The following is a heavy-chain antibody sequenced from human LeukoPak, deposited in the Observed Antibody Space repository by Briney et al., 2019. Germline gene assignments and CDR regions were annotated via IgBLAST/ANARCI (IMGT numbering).Heavy chain of an antibody. Sequence: GGSLRLSCAASGFTFSNFAMSWVRQAPGKGLEWVSTISGSGGSTFYADSVKGRFPISRDNSNNTLFLQMNSLRAEDTAIYFCAKAGSSGCSSSGGDYWGQGSLVTVSS. CDR3: AKAGSSGCSSSGGDY. D-gene: IGHD6-19*01. J-gene: IGHJ4*02. CDR2: ISGSGGST. V-gene: IGHV3-23*01. CDR1: GFTFSNFA.